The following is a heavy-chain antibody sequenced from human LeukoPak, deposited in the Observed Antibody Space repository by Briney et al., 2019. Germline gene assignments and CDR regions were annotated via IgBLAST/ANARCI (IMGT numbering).Heavy chain of an antibody. J-gene: IGHJ3*02. CDR1: GGSISSYY. D-gene: IGHD5-24*01. CDR2: IYNSGST. CDR3: ARERRDGYRDAFDI. Sequence: PSETLSLTCTVSGGSISSYYWSWIRQPPGKGLEWIGYIYNSGSTNYSSSLKSRVTISVDTSKNQFSLKLSAVTAADTAVYYCARERRDGYRDAFDIWGQGTMVTVSS. V-gene: IGHV4-59*01.